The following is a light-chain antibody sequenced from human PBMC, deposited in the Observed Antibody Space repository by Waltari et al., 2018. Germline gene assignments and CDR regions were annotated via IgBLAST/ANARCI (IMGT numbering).Light chain of an antibody. CDR1: QSLLHSRGFHS. Sequence: DILMTQSPLSLPVTPGEPASISCRSSQSLLHSRGFHSLQWYLQKPGQSPQLLIHSASNRASGVPDRFVGSGSGTDFTLKITRVEAEDVGVYYCMQGLQVPYTFGQGTKLEI. CDR3: MQGLQVPYT. V-gene: IGKV2-28*01. CDR2: SAS. J-gene: IGKJ2*01.